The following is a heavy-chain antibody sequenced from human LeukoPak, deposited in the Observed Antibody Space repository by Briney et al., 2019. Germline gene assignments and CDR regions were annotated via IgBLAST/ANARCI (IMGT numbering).Heavy chain of an antibody. J-gene: IGHJ5*02. V-gene: IGHV3-23*01. D-gene: IGHD4-11*01. CDR1: GFTFSSYA. CDR3: ANLYSNYPFDP. Sequence: GGSLRLSCAASGFTFSSYAMTWVRQAPGRGLEWVSLISATGGSIYYADSVKGRFTISRDNSKNTLYLQMNSLRAEDTAVYYCANLYSNYPFDPWGQGTLVTVSS. CDR2: ISATGGSI.